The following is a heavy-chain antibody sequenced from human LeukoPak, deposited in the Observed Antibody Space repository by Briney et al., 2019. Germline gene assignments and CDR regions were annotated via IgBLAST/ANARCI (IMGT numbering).Heavy chain of an antibody. J-gene: IGHJ4*02. CDR3: AKDLPDVAVAGNFDY. CDR1: GFTFSSYA. D-gene: IGHD6-19*01. Sequence: GGSLRLSCAASGFTFSSYARSWVRQAPGKGLEWVSAISGSGGSTYYADSVKGRFTISRDNSKNTLYLQMNSLRAEETAVYYCAKDLPDVAVAGNFDYWGQGTLVTVSS. V-gene: IGHV3-23*01. CDR2: ISGSGGST.